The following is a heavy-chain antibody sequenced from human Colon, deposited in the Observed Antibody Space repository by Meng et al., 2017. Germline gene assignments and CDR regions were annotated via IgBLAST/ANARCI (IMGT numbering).Heavy chain of an antibody. J-gene: IGHJ4*02. D-gene: IGHD4-23*01. Sequence: QGQAEGSGRGSVKHRGTLALTCLVSGGSIRSNSLGRWVRQSPKEGLEWSGEIHHVGTTNYNPSLKSRVTISVDTSNNQFSLKLSSVTAADTAVYYCARIDYGGNGIEKYFFDYWGQGTLVTVSS. CDR2: IHHVGTT. CDR3: ARIDYGGNGIEKYFFDY. V-gene: IGHV4-4*03. CDR1: GGSIRSNSL.